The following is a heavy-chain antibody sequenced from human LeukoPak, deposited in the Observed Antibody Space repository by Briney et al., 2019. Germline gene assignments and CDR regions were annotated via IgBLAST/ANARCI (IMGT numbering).Heavy chain of an antibody. V-gene: IGHV2-70*01. J-gene: IGHJ6*02. CDR2: IDWDDDK. CDR3: ARTGVVTIPMRSRPQEYYYYGMDV. D-gene: IGHD5-12*01. CDR1: GFSLSTSGMC. Sequence: SGPALVKPTQTLTLTCTFYGFSLSTSGMCVSWIRQPPGKALEWLALIDWDDDKYYSTSLKTRLTISKDTSKNQVVLTMTNMDPVDTATYYCARTGVVTIPMRSRPQEYYYYGMDVWGQGTTVTVSS.